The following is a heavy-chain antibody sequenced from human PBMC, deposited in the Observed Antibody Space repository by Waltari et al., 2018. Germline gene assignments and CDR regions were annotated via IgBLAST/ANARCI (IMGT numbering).Heavy chain of an antibody. D-gene: IGHD6-19*01. V-gene: IGHV3-74*01. CDR3: ARAVAGFYFDN. J-gene: IGHJ4*02. CDR2: INSDGSTT. CDR1: GFTFNSYW. Sequence: EVQLVESGGGLVQPGGSLRPSCAASGFTFNSYWMHWFRQVPGKGLVWVSRINSDGSTTTYADSVTGRLTISRDNAKNTLYLQMNSLRAEDTAVYYCARAVAGFYFDNWGQGALVTVSS.